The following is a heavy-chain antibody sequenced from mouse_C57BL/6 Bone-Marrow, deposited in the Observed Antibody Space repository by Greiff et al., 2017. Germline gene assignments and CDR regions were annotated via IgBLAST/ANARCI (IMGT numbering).Heavy chain of an antibody. CDR2: IYPGNSDT. Sequence: VQLQQSGTVLARPGASVKMSCKTSGYTFTSYWMHWVKQRPGQGLEWIGAIYPGNSDTSYNQKFKGKAKLTAVTSASTAYMELSSLTNEDSAVYYCTREGFDYYGSSYPYWYFDVWGTGTTVTVSS. CDR3: TREGFDYYGSSYPYWYFDV. D-gene: IGHD1-1*01. V-gene: IGHV1-5*01. J-gene: IGHJ1*03. CDR1: GYTFTSYW.